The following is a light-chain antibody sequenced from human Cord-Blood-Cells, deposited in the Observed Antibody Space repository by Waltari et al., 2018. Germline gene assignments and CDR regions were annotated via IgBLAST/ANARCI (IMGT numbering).Light chain of an antibody. CDR1: ISDVGGYNY. CDR2: DVS. V-gene: IGLV2-11*01. Sequence: SALTQPRSVSGSPAQSVTISCTGPISDVGGYNYVSWYQQHPGKAPKLMIYDVSKRPSGVPDRFSGSKSGNTASLTISGLQAEDEADYYCCSYAGSYVFGTGTKVTVL. J-gene: IGLJ1*01. CDR3: CSYAGSYV.